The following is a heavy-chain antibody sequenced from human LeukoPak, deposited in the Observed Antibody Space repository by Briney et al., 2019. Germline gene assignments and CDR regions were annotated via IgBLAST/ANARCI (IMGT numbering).Heavy chain of an antibody. CDR2: IYYSGST. V-gene: IGHV4-59*12. D-gene: IGHD6-19*01. J-gene: IGHJ1*01. Sequence: SETLSLTCTVSGGSISSYYWSWIRQPPGKGLEWIGYIYYSGSTNYNPSLKSRVTMSVDTSKNQFSLKLSSVTAADTAVYYCARTAVAGSSLTFQHWGQGTLVTVSS. CDR1: GGSISSYY. CDR3: ARTAVAGSSLTFQH.